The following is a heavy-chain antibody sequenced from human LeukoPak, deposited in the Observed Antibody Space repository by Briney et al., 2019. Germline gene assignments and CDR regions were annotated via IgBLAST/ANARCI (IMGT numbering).Heavy chain of an antibody. CDR2: IYYSGST. Sequence: SGTLSLTCTVSGGSINSYYWSWIRQPPGKGLEWIGYIYYSGSTNYNPSLKSRVTISVHTSKNQFSLKLSSVTAADTAVYYCARLTGYSSESWFDPWGQGTLVTVSS. V-gene: IGHV4-59*01. J-gene: IGHJ5*02. CDR1: GGSINSYY. CDR3: ARLTGYSSESWFDP. D-gene: IGHD3-9*01.